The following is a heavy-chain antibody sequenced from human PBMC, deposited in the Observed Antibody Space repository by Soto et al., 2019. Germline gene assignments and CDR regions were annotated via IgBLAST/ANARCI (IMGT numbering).Heavy chain of an antibody. J-gene: IGHJ6*02. V-gene: IGHV1-8*01. CDR1: GYTFTSYD. Sequence: QVQLVQSGAEVKKPGASVKVSCKASGYTFTSYDINWVRQATGQGLEWMGWMNPNSGNTGYAQTFQGRVTMTRNTSISTAYMELSSVRAEDTAVYYCSRGGYDILTGYYTRYYYYGMDVWGQGTTVTVSS. CDR3: SRGGYDILTGYYTRYYYYGMDV. CDR2: MNPNSGNT. D-gene: IGHD3-9*01.